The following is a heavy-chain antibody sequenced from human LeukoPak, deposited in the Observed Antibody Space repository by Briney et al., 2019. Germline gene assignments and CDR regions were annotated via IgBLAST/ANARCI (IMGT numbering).Heavy chain of an antibody. CDR3: ASLKYYDFWSGEPTDAFDI. J-gene: IGHJ3*02. CDR1: GGSISSSSYY. Sequence: SKTLSLTCTVSGGSISSSSYYWGWIRQPPGKGLEWIGSIYYSGSTYYNPSLKSRVTLSVDTSKNQFSLKLSSVTAADTAVYYCASLKYYDFWSGEPTDAFDIWGQGTMVTVSS. CDR2: IYYSGST. D-gene: IGHD3-3*01. V-gene: IGHV4-39*01.